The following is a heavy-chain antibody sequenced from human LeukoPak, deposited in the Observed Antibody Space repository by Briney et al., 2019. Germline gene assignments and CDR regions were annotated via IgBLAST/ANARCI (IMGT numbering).Heavy chain of an antibody. CDR2: IYYSGST. CDR1: GGSISSYY. J-gene: IGHJ6*03. V-gene: IGHV4-59*01. Sequence: SETLSLTCTVSGGSISSYYWSWIRQPPGKGLEWIGYIYYSGSTNYKSSLKSRVTISVDTPKNQFSLKLSSVTAADTAVYYCARVIAAARGYYYYMDVWGKGTTVTISS. CDR3: ARVIAAARGYYYYMDV. D-gene: IGHD6-13*01.